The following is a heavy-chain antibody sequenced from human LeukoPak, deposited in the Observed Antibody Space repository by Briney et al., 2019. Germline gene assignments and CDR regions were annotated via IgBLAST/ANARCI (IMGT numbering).Heavy chain of an antibody. Sequence: ASVKVPCKASGYTFTSYYMHWVRQAPGQGPEWMGWISPNSGGTNYAQNFQGRVTMTRDTSISTAYMELSRLRSDDTAVYYCARAGGMITFGGVIAPDYWGQGTLVTVSS. D-gene: IGHD3-16*02. CDR3: ARAGGMITFGGVIAPDY. CDR2: ISPNSGGT. J-gene: IGHJ4*02. CDR1: GYTFTSYY. V-gene: IGHV1-2*02.